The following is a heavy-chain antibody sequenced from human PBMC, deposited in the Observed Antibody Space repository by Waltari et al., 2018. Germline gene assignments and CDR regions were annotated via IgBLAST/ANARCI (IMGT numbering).Heavy chain of an antibody. CDR1: GFRFSSYG. D-gene: IGHD3-10*01. CDR2: IGGSTGST. CDR3: TKSGRSPWAFDI. V-gene: IGHV3-23*04. Sequence: EVQLVESGGGLVQPGGSLRLSCTAPGFRFSSYGMTWVRQAPGKGLEWVSAIGGSTGSTNYADSVRGRFTISRDNSKNTLYLQMNSLRAEDTALYYCTKSGRSPWAFDIWGQGTMVTVSS. J-gene: IGHJ3*02.